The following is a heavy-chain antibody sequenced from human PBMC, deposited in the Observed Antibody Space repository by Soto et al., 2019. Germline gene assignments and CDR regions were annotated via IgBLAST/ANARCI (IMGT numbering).Heavy chain of an antibody. CDR1: GYTFTSYA. CDR2: INAGNGNT. J-gene: IGHJ6*02. Sequence: ASVKVSCKASGYTFTSYARHWVRQAPGQRLEWMGWINAGNGNTKYSQKFQGRVTITRDTSASTAYMELSSLRSEDTAVYYCAGPGIVGASDYYYGMDVWGQGTTVTVSS. V-gene: IGHV1-3*01. CDR3: AGPGIVGASDYYYGMDV. D-gene: IGHD1-26*01.